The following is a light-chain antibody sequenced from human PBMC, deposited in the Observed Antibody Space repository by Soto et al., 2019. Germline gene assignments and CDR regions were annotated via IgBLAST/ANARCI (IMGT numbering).Light chain of an antibody. Sequence: EMVLTQSPGTLSLSPGERATLSCRAGHSVSSSYLAWYQQKPGQAPRLLIYGASSRATGIPDRFSGSGSGTDFTLTISRLEPEDFAVYYCQQYGSSPLTFGGGTKVDIK. CDR2: GAS. V-gene: IGKV3-20*01. J-gene: IGKJ4*01. CDR1: HSVSSSY. CDR3: QQYGSSPLT.